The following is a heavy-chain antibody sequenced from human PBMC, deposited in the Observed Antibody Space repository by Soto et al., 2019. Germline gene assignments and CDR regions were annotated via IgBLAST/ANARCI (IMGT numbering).Heavy chain of an antibody. CDR3: ARSGRTTFDY. J-gene: IGHJ4*02. Sequence: LSLTCAVYGGSFSGYYWSWIRQPPGKGLEWIGEINHSGSTNYNPSLKSRVTISVDTSKNQFSLKLSSVTAADTAVYYCARSGRTTFDYWGQGTLVTVSS. V-gene: IGHV4-34*01. CDR2: INHSGST. CDR1: GGSFSGYY.